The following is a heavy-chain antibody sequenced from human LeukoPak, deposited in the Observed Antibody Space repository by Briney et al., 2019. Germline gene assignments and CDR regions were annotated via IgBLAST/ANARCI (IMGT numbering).Heavy chain of an antibody. CDR1: GFTFSSYA. CDR2: ISYDGSNK. Sequence: GGSLRLSCAASGFTFSSYAMHWVRQAPGKGLEWVAVISYDGSNKYYADSVKGRFTTSRDNSKNTLYLQMNSLRAEDTAVYYCAAGSGSYYPDYYGMDVWGQGTTVTVSS. D-gene: IGHD3-10*01. J-gene: IGHJ6*02. CDR3: AAGSGSYYPDYYGMDV. V-gene: IGHV3-30-3*01.